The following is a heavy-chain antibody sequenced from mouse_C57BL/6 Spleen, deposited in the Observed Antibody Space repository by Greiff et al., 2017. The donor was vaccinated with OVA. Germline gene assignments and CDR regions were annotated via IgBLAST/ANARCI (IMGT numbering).Heavy chain of an antibody. CDR3: ARRSSSSCDY. J-gene: IGHJ2*01. CDR1: GYAFSSYW. Sequence: LQESGAELVKPGASVKISCKASGYAFSSYWMNWVKQRPGKGLEWIGQIYPGDGDPNYNGKFKGKATLTADKSSSTAYMQLSSLTSEDSAVYFCARRSSSSCDYWGQGTTLTVSS. V-gene: IGHV1-80*01. D-gene: IGHD1-1*01. CDR2: IYPGDGDP.